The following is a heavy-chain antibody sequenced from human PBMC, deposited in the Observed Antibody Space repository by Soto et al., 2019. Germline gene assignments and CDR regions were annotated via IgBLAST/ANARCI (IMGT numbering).Heavy chain of an antibody. CDR3: ATSSAAPGNY. V-gene: IGHV3-7*01. J-gene: IGHJ4*02. CDR2: IKKDGSDK. D-gene: IGHD6-13*01. CDR1: GFTFSDSW. Sequence: GGSLRLSCAASGFTFSDSWMSWVRQAPGKGLEWVANIKKDGSDKYYVDSVKGRFTVSRDNAVNSLYLQMNSLRAEDTAVYYCATSSAAPGNYWGQGTLVTVSS.